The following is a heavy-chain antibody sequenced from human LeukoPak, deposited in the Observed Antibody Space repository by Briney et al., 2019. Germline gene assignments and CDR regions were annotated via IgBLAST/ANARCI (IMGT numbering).Heavy chain of an antibody. Sequence: SETLSLTCTVSGGSINNYYWSWIRQPPGKGLEWIGYIYYSGSTNYSPSLKSRVSISVDTSKNQFSLKLSSVTAADTAVYYCARIVPYNYGYVDYWGQGTLVTVSS. CDR2: IYYSGST. CDR1: GGSINNYY. CDR3: ARIVPYNYGYVDY. D-gene: IGHD5-18*01. V-gene: IGHV4-59*01. J-gene: IGHJ4*02.